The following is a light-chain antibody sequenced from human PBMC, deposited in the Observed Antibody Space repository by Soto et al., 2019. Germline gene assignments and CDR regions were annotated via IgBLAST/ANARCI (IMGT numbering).Light chain of an antibody. V-gene: IGKV1-12*01. CDR1: QGISSW. J-gene: IGKJ5*01. CDR3: QQTYMTPIT. Sequence: DIQMTQSPSSVSASVGDRFTITCRSSQGISSWLAWYQQKPGRAPKLLIYSASSLQSGIPSRFSGSGSGTDFTDFTLTISSLQPEDFATYYCQQTYMTPITFGQGTRLEI. CDR2: SAS.